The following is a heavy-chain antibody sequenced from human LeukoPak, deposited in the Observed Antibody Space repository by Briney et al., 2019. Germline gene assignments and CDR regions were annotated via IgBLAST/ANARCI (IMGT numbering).Heavy chain of an antibody. V-gene: IGHV4-59*11. Sequence: SETLSLTCTVSGGSISSHYWSWIRQPPGKGLEWIGYIYYSGSTNYNPSLKSRVTISVDTSKNQFSLKLSSVTAADTAVYYCARATRRWGQRTLVTVSS. J-gene: IGHJ4*02. CDR2: IYYSGST. CDR1: GGSISSHY. CDR3: ARATRR.